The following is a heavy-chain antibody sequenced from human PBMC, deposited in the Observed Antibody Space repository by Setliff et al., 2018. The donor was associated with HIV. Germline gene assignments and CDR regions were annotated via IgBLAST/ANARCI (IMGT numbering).Heavy chain of an antibody. CDR2: IFPDDSDT. CDR3: ARLGDDNSGYYQF. J-gene: IGHJ4*02. Sequence: PGESLKISCKASGYSFSDYWIGWVRQMPGKGLEWMGIIFPDDSDTRYSPSFQGHVTISADKSISTAYLQWSSLKASDTAIYYCARLGDDNSGYYQFWGQGTLVTSPQ. CDR1: GYSFSDYW. D-gene: IGHD3-22*01. V-gene: IGHV5-51*01.